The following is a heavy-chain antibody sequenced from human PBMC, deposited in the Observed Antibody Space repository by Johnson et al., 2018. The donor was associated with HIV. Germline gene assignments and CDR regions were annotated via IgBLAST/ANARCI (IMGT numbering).Heavy chain of an antibody. D-gene: IGHD3-10*01. J-gene: IGHJ3*02. V-gene: IGHV3-74*02. Sequence: EVQLVESGGGLVQPGGSLRLSCAASGFTFSSYAMHWVRQAPGKGLEWVSRINSDGSSTSYADSVKGRFTISRDNAKNSLYLQTNSLRVEDTAVYYCALEAVRSTDAFDIWGQGTVVTVSS. CDR2: INSDGSST. CDR1: GFTFSSYA. CDR3: ALEAVRSTDAFDI.